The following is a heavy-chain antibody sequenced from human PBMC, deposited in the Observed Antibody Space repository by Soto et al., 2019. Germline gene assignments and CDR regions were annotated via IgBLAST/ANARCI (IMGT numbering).Heavy chain of an antibody. Sequence: GSLRLSCAASGXSVGNAKMNWVRQAPGKGLEWVANITDGLTKHYADFVQGRFIISRDNAKDSLYLELTELRDEDTVVYYCARDTSHGVTIGGLDAWGEGNLVTVSP. V-gene: IGHV3-48*02. CDR1: GXSVGNAK. CDR2: ITDGLTK. J-gene: IGHJ5*02. CDR3: ARDTSHGVTIGGLDA. D-gene: IGHD3-16*01.